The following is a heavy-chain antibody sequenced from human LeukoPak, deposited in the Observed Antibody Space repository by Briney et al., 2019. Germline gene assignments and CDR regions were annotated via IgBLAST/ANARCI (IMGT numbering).Heavy chain of an antibody. J-gene: IGHJ6*03. CDR1: GFTFSSYW. D-gene: IGHD6-19*01. Sequence: GGSLRLSCAASGFTFSSYWMHWVRQAPGKGLVWVSRINSDGSSTSYADSVKGRFTISRDNAKNTLYLQMNSLRAEDTAVYYCARGGYSSGWDYYYYYMDVWGKGTTVTVSS. CDR3: ARGGYSSGWDYYYYYMDV. CDR2: INSDGSST. V-gene: IGHV3-74*01.